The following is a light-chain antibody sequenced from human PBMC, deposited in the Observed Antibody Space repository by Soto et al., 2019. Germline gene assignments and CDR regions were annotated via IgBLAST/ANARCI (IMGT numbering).Light chain of an antibody. CDR2: NVR. Sequence: QSALTQPASVSGSPGQSITISCTGTSSDVGGYDYVSWYQQYAGKAPKLTIYNVRNRPSGVSNRFSGSKSGNTASLTISGLQPEDEADYFCSSYTNSGTVLFGRGTKVTVL. CDR3: SSYTNSGTVL. J-gene: IGLJ2*01. CDR1: SSDVGGYDY. V-gene: IGLV2-14*01.